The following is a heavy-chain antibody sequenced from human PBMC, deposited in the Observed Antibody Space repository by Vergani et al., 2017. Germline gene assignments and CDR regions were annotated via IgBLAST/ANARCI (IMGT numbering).Heavy chain of an antibody. CDR1: GFTFSSHA. CDR3: GRGSDNYN. D-gene: IGHD5-24*01. Sequence: EVQLLQAEGAVVQPGGSLRISCVASGFTFSSHAMSWVRQGHGQGLEWVLSIKNTGDSTHYADSEEGRFTISRDNSKNTLYLQMNSMRVEDTAVYYCGRGSDNYNWGQGTLVTVSS. J-gene: IGHJ4*02. V-gene: IGHV3-23*01. CDR2: IKNTGDST.